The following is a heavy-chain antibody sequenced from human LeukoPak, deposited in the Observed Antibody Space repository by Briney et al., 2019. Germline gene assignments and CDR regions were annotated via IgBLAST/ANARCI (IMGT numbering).Heavy chain of an antibody. D-gene: IGHD3-22*01. Sequence: GGSLRLSCTASGFTFSDYEMNWVRQATGKGLEWVAYISNSGSTINYADSVKGRFTISRDNAKNTLNLQMNSLRAEDTAVYYCARDLGQYYDTSDNWFDPWGQGTLVTVSS. CDR2: ISNSGSTI. CDR3: ARDLGQYYDTSDNWFDP. V-gene: IGHV3-48*03. J-gene: IGHJ5*02. CDR1: GFTFSDYE.